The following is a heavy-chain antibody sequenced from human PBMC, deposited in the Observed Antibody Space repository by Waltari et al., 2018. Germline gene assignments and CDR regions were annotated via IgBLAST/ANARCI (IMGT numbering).Heavy chain of an antibody. CDR2: IYWDDDK. V-gene: IGHV2-5*02. CDR3: AHSQIVGAIDYFQH. D-gene: IGHD1-26*01. Sequence: ITLKESGPTLVKPTPTLTLTCTLSGFSLSTSGVGVGWIRQPPGKALEWLTLIYWDDDKRYSPCLKSRLTSTKETSKNQVVRTMTNMDPVDTATYYCAHSQIVGAIDYFQHWGQGTLVTVSS. J-gene: IGHJ1*01. CDR1: GFSLSTSGVG.